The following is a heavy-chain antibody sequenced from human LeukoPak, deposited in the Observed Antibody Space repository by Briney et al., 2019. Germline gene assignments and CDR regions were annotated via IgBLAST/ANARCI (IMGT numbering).Heavy chain of an antibody. CDR2: VYYTGTT. J-gene: IGHJ5*02. Sequence: PPETLSLTCSVSGGSVNSSDYYWGWIRQTPGTGLEWIASVYYTGTTYYNPSLKSRVTIAVDTSKNQFSLRLNSVTAADTALYYCARDDWSRTVAGDLWGQGTLVTVSS. CDR3: ARDDWSRTVAGDL. V-gene: IGHV4-39*07. D-gene: IGHD3-3*01. CDR1: GGSVNSSDYY.